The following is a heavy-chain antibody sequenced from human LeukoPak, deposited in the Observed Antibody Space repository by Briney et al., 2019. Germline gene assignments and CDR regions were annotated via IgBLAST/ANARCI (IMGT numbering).Heavy chain of an antibody. CDR2: VSHSGGRT. J-gene: IGHJ6*02. D-gene: IGHD3-10*01. V-gene: IGHV3-23*01. CDR1: GFTFRTYA. Sequence: PGGSLSFSGAASGFTFRTYAMSWVRQAPGKGLEWVSVVSHSGGRTYYLDSVKGRFTTSRDNSMSMLYLQMNSLRAEDTARYYCTKDVEPTLRGVISYGLHVWGQGTTVTVSS. CDR3: TKDVEPTLRGVISYGLHV.